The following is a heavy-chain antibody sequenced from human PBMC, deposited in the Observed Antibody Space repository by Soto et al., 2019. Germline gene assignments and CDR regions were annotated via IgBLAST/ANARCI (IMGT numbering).Heavy chain of an antibody. CDR1: GFTFSHYA. CDR2: MSYEGSNE. J-gene: IGHJ4*02. Sequence: QVQLVESGGGVVQPGRSLRLSCAASGFTFSHYAMHWVRQAPGKGLEWVALMSYEGSNEYYADSVKGRFTISRHNSTNTLYLQMNSLRAEDTAVYYGANAGRHNFDYWGQGTLVTVSS. CDR3: ANAGRHNFDY. V-gene: IGHV3-30*18.